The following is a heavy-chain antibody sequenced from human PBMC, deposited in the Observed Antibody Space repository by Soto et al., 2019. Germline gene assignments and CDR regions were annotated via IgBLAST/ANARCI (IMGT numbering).Heavy chain of an antibody. J-gene: IGHJ4*02. CDR2: VNPDGSTT. Sequence: EVQVVESGGGLVQPGGSLRLSCAASGFTFSSYWMHWARQAPGEGLVWVARVNPDGSTTNYADSVKGRFTVSRDNAKNTVYLQVNSRTAGDTATYYCARGGLYAYDQDNWGQGTLVTVSS. CDR1: GFTFSSYW. D-gene: IGHD3-16*01. CDR3: ARGGLYAYDQDN. V-gene: IGHV3-74*01.